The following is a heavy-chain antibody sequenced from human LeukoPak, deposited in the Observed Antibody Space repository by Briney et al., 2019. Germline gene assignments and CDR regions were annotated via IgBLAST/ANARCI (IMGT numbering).Heavy chain of an antibody. D-gene: IGHD3-16*01. Sequence: GGSLRLSCAASGFTLRSYGVNCVRHAPGGGLEWVSAICGSGDVRYYSESVKGRFTISRDNSNHTLQLQMNSLRAEDTAVYYCAKRMITFGGLKGGFDYWGQGTLVTVSS. CDR3: AKRMITFGGLKGGFDY. CDR2: ICGSGDVR. J-gene: IGHJ4*02. CDR1: GFTLRSYG. V-gene: IGHV3-23*01.